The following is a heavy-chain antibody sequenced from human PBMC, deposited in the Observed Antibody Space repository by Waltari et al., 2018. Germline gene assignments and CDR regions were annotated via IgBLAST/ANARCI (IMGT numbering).Heavy chain of an antibody. J-gene: IGHJ4*02. Sequence: EVELVESGGDWVQPGGSLRLYCAASGLPFGENSMQWFTQAPGKGPEWIAYISIRGDTTFYADSVRGRFTISRDNAKSSVYLQMSSLRAEDTAVYYCRLLLVGATEEGYFDSWGQGTLVTVSS. CDR2: ISIRGDTT. CDR1: GLPFGENS. D-gene: IGHD1-26*01. CDR3: RLLLVGATEEGYFDS. V-gene: IGHV3-48*04.